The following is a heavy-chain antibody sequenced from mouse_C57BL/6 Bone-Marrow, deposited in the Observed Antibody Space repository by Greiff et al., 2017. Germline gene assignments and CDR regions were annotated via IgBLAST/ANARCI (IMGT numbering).Heavy chain of an antibody. CDR2: IWSGGST. D-gene: IGHD2-4*01. V-gene: IGHV2-2*01. J-gene: IGHJ4*01. CDR1: GFSLTSYG. Sequence: QVPLQPSVPALFHPSPSLSITCPVSGFSLTSYGVHWVRQSPGKGLEWLGVIWSGGSTDYNAAFISRLSISTDNSKSHVFFKMNSLHAYDHATYFCSRTLYDYYFFYSMDYWGQGTSVTVSS. CDR3: SRTLYDYYFFYSMDY.